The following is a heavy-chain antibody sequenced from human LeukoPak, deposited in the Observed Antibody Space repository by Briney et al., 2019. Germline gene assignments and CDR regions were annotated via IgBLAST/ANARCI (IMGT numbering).Heavy chain of an antibody. D-gene: IGHD3-3*01. V-gene: IGHV4-4*07. CDR1: GGSISSYY. J-gene: IGHJ5*02. Sequence: SETLSLTCTVSGGSISSYYWSWIRQPAGKGLEWIGRIYTSGSTNYNPSLKSRVTVSVDTSKNQFSLKLSSVTAADTAVFYCARSGHYDFWSGYHYNWFDPWGQGTLVTVSS. CDR3: ARSGHYDFWSGYHYNWFDP. CDR2: IYTSGST.